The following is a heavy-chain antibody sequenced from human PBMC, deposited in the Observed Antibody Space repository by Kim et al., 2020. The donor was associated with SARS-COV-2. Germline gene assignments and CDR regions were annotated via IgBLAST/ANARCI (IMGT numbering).Heavy chain of an antibody. CDR1: GFNFDDFS. Sequence: GGSLRLSCAASGFNFDDFSMHWVRQAPGKGLEWVSLISWDGGSTYYADSVRGPFTISRDNSKNSLYLHMNSLRSEDTALYYCTRSGWLYDYGMDVWGQGTTVTVSS. D-gene: IGHD6-19*01. CDR2: ISWDGGST. V-gene: IGHV3-43*01. J-gene: IGHJ6*02. CDR3: TRSGWLYDYGMDV.